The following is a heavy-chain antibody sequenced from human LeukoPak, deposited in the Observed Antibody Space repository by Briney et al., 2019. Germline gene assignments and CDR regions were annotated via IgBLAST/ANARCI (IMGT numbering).Heavy chain of an antibody. D-gene: IGHD3-22*01. Sequence: GESLKISCKGSGYSFNSYWIGWVRQMPGKGLEWMGLIYPGDSDTRYGPSFQGQVTISADKSISTAYLQWSSLKTSDTAMYFCARRYYDSSGYSRHFDYWGQGTLVTVSS. V-gene: IGHV5-51*01. CDR3: ARRYYDSSGYSRHFDY. CDR2: IYPGDSDT. J-gene: IGHJ4*02. CDR1: GYSFNSYW.